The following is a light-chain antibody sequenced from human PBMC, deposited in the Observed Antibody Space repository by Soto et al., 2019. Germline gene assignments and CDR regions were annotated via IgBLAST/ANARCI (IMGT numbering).Light chain of an antibody. V-gene: IGLV2-14*01. CDR1: MRDVGAYNL. CDR3: SAYTARRTLV. CDR2: EVR. J-gene: IGLJ3*02. Sequence: QSVLTQPASVSGSAGQSITISCSGTMRDVGAYNLVSWYQQHPGTAPKLIIYEVRNRPSGISSRFSGSRSGNTASLTISGLQYEDEGYYYCSAYTARRTLVFGGGTKVTVL.